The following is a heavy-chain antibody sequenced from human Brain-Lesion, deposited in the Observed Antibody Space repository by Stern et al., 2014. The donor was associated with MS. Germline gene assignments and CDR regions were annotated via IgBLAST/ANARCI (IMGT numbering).Heavy chain of an antibody. CDR1: GLTFDASA. V-gene: IGHV3-73*01. D-gene: IGHD2-15*01. Sequence: EVQLVESGGDLVQPGGSLKLSCATSGLTFDASAMHWVRQAPGKGLEWVGRIRTQANNYATAYAASVKGRFFVSRNDSVNVAYLQMSGLKTEDTAVYYCTLTQELAAFDFWGRGTLVTVSS. J-gene: IGHJ4*02. CDR2: IRTQANNYAT. CDR3: TLTQELAAFDF.